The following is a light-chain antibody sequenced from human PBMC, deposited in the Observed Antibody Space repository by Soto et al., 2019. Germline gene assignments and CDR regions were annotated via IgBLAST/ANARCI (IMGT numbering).Light chain of an antibody. J-gene: IGLJ1*01. CDR3: SSYADDNIFV. CDR1: IGDVGYYNY. V-gene: IGLV2-8*01. CDR2: EVT. Sequence: QSALTQPPSASGSPGQSVAISCTGTIGDVGYYNYVSWYQQHPGKAPKLIIYEVTKRPSGVPDRFSGSKSGNTASLTVSGLQAEDEADYYCSSYADDNIFVFGTGTKVTV.